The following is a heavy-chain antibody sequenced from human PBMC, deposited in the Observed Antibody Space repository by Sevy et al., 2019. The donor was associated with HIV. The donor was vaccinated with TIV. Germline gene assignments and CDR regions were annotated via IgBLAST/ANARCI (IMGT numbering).Heavy chain of an antibody. CDR2: ISSSSTYI. V-gene: IGHV3-21*01. Sequence: GGSLRLSCAASGFTFSSYSMHWVRQAPGKGLEWVSSISSSSTYIYYADSVKGRFTISRDNAKNSLYLQMSSLRAEDTAVYYCARGPDYYDRSGYYYQWGQGTLVTVSS. CDR3: ARGPDYYDRSGYYYQ. D-gene: IGHD3-22*01. CDR1: GFTFSSYS. J-gene: IGHJ4*02.